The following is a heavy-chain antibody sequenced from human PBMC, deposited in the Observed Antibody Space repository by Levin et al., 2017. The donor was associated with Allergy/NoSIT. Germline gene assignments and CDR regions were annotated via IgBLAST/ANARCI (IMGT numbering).Heavy chain of an antibody. CDR3: ASEGEVVVVPTIRGSHRFDP. V-gene: IGHV4-30-4*01. J-gene: IGHJ5*02. CDR1: GGSISSGDYY. CDR2: IYYTGST. Sequence: PSETLSLTCTVSGGSISSGDYYWSWIRQPPGKGLEWIGYIYYTGSTYYNPSLKSRLSISRDTSKNQFFLKLNSVSAADTAVYYCASEGEVVVVPTIRGSHRFDPWGQGTLVTVSS. D-gene: IGHD2-2*01.